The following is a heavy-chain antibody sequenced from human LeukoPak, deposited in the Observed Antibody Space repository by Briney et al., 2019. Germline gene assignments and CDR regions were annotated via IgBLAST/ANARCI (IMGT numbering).Heavy chain of an antibody. CDR1: GGSFSGYY. CDR3: ARGLVAGTHNWFDP. D-gene: IGHD6-19*01. Sequence: PSETLSLTCAVYGGSFSGYYWSWIRQPPGKGLEWIGEINHSGSTNYNPSLKSRVTISVDTSKNQFSLKLSSVTAADTAVYYCARGLVAGTHNWFDPWGQGTLVTVSS. V-gene: IGHV4-34*01. J-gene: IGHJ5*02. CDR2: INHSGST.